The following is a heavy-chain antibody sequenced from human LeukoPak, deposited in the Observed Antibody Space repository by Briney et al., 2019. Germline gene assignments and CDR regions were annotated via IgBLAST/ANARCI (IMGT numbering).Heavy chain of an antibody. J-gene: IGHJ6*03. Sequence: SETLSLTCTVSDGSISSSSYYWGWIRQPPGKGLEWIGSIYYGSVFYSVSTYYNPSLKSRVTMSVDTSKNQFSLKLSSVTAADTAVYYCARASHTTVSPWGYYYYYYMDVWGKGTTVTISS. CDR2: IYYGSVFYSVST. CDR3: ARASHTTVSPWGYYYYYYMDV. D-gene: IGHD4-17*01. V-gene: IGHV4-39*07. CDR1: DGSISSSSYY.